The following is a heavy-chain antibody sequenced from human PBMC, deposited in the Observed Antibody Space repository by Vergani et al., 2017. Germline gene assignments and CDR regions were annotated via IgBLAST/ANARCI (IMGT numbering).Heavy chain of an antibody. CDR2: IYMNGNT. CDR1: GGSISSYY. CDR3: ARMTHCSGTTCPGAFDL. Sequence: QVQLQESGPGLVKPSETLSLTCTVSGGSISSYYWSWIRQPAGKGLEWIGRIYMNGNTNYNPSLNSRVAVSVDTSKNQFSLKLTSVTAADTAIYYCARMTHCSGTTCPGAFDLWGQGTMVTVSA. D-gene: IGHD2-2*01. J-gene: IGHJ3*01. V-gene: IGHV4-4*07.